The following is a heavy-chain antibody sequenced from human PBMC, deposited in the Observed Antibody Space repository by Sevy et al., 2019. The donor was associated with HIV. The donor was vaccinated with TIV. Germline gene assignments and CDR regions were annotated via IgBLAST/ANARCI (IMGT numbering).Heavy chain of an antibody. Sequence: ASVKVSCKVSGYTLSQLSMHWVRQAPGKGLEWMGSFDPEDGETLYAQKLQGRVTMTEDTSIDTAYMELNSLRSEDTAMYYCATTKDYYESSGCPFDSWGQGTLVTVSS. CDR2: FDPEDGET. CDR3: ATTKDYYESSGCPFDS. D-gene: IGHD3-22*01. CDR1: GYTLSQLS. J-gene: IGHJ4*02. V-gene: IGHV1-24*01.